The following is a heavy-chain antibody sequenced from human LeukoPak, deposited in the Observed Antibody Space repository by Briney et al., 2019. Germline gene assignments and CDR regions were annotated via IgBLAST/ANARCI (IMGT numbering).Heavy chain of an antibody. D-gene: IGHD3-9*01. Sequence: ASAKVSCKASGYTFTSYGISWVRQAPGQGLEWMGWISAYNGNTNYAQKLQGRVTMTTDTSTSTAYMELRSLRSDDTAVYYCARYYDILTGIYYFDYWGQGTLVTVSS. V-gene: IGHV1-18*01. CDR1: GYTFTSYG. CDR2: ISAYNGNT. J-gene: IGHJ4*02. CDR3: ARYYDILTGIYYFDY.